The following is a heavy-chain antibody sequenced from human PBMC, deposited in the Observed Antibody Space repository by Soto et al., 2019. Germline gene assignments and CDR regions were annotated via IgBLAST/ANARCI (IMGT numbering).Heavy chain of an antibody. J-gene: IGHJ2*01. CDR2: IFDSWST. V-gene: IGHV4-30-4*01. D-gene: IGHD4-17*01. Sequence: QVQLQESGPGLVKPSQTLSLTCTVSGGSISGGVYYWSWIRQPPGKGLEWIGYIFDSWSTYYNPSIKSRVTISVDTSKNQFSLRLSSVTAADTAVYYCAREIIPLTTDWYFDLWGRGTLVTVSS. CDR1: GGSISGGVYY. CDR3: AREIIPLTTDWYFDL.